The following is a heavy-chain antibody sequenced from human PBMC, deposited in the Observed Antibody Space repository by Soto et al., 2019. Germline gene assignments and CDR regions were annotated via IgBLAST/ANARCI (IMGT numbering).Heavy chain of an antibody. J-gene: IGHJ4*02. V-gene: IGHV1-18*01. Sequence: QVHLVQSGGEVRKPGASVKVSCKASGYTFSNYGITWVRQAPGHGLEWMGWIRGYNENTEYAQKFQDRVTMTLDTSTNTAYMELRGLRSDDTAIFCCARGSHGDYDGYYFDYWCQGTLVTVSS. CDR2: IRGYNENT. D-gene: IGHD4-17*01. CDR3: ARGSHGDYDGYYFDY. CDR1: GYTFSNYG.